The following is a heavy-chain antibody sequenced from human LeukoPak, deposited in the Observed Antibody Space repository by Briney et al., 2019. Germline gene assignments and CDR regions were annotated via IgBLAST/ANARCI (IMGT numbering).Heavy chain of an antibody. CDR1: GYTFLNYA. CDR2: ISAGNGNT. V-gene: IGHV1-3*01. D-gene: IGHD6-13*01. Sequence: GASVKVSCKASGYTFLNYAIYWVRQAPGQGLEWMGWISAGNGNTKYSQKFQGRVTFTTDTSANTAFMELTSLRSEDTALYYCARAWQQLGDYWGQGTLVTV. J-gene: IGHJ4*02. CDR3: ARAWQQLGDY.